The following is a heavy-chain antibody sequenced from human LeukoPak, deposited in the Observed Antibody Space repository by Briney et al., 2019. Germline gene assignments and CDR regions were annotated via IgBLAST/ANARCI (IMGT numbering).Heavy chain of an antibody. D-gene: IGHD4-23*01. V-gene: IGHV4-39*01. CDR1: GGSISSSSYY. CDR2: IYYSGST. J-gene: IGHJ3*02. CDR3: ARLDGSAKATVVTLGAFDI. Sequence: SETLSLTCTVSGGSISSSSYYWGWIRQPPGKGLEWIRSIYYSGSTYYNPSLKSRVTISVDTSKNQFSLKLSSVTAADTAVYYCARLDGSAKATVVTLGAFDIWGQGTMVTVSS.